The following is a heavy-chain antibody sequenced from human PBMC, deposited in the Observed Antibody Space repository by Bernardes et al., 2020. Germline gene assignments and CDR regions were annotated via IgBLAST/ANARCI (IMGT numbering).Heavy chain of an antibody. V-gene: IGHV3-21*01. CDR1: GFTFSSYS. CDR3: ASDIVVGDVDY. D-gene: IGHD2-21*01. CDR2: ISSSSSYI. J-gene: IGHJ4*02. Sequence: GFLRLSCAASGFTFSSYSMNWVRQAPGKGLEWVSSISSSSSYIYYADSVKGRFTISRDTAKNSLYLQMNSLRAEDTAVYYCASDIVVGDVDYWGQGTLVTVSS.